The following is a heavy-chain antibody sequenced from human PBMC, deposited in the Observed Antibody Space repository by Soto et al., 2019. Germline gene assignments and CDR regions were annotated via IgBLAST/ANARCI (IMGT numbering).Heavy chain of an antibody. J-gene: IGHJ5*02. Sequence: SETLSLTCTVSGGSISSSSYYWGWIRQPPGKGLEWIGSIYYSGSTYYNPSLKSRVTISVDTSKNQFSLKLSSVTAADTAVYYCARQLVMRSWFDPWGQGTLVTVSS. D-gene: IGHD3-22*01. V-gene: IGHV4-39*01. CDR3: ARQLVMRSWFDP. CDR2: IYYSGST. CDR1: GGSISSSSYY.